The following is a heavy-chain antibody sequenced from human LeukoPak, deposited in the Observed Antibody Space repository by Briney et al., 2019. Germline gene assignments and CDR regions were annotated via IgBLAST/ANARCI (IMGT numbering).Heavy chain of an antibody. D-gene: IGHD3-3*01. CDR1: GGSISSSSYY. Sequence: SETLSLTCTVSGGSISSSSYYWGWIRQPPGKGLEWIGSIYYSGSTYYNPSLKSRVTISVDTSKNQFSLKLSSVTAADTAVYYCARVLRFLEWLSGDYYYYYMDVWGKGTTVTISS. CDR2: IYYSGST. CDR3: ARVLRFLEWLSGDYYYYYMDV. V-gene: IGHV4-39*07. J-gene: IGHJ6*03.